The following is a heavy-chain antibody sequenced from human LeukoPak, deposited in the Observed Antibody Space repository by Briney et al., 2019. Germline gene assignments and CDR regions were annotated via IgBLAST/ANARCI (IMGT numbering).Heavy chain of an antibody. CDR3: ANDTVTPYPFAY. D-gene: IGHD4-17*01. CDR1: GFTFSNYA. CDR2: ISDSASST. Sequence: GGSLRLSCAASGFTFSNYAMSWVRQAPGKGLEWVSAISDSASSTYYADSVKGRFTISRDNSKNTVYLQMNSLRAEDTAIYYCANDTVTPYPFAYWGQGTLVTVSS. V-gene: IGHV3-23*01. J-gene: IGHJ4*02.